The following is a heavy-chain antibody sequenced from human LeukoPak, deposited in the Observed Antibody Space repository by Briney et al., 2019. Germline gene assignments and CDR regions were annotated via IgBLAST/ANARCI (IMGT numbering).Heavy chain of an antibody. Sequence: ASVTVSCRPSGYTFAAYYIHWVRQAPGQGLEWMGWVNPNGGGTNYAQEFKDRLTMTRDTSISTAYMELSSLESDDTAVYFCAREGVGGAYAMDVWGQGTTVTVSS. V-gene: IGHV1-2*02. J-gene: IGHJ6*02. CDR1: GYTFAAYY. D-gene: IGHD2-21*01. CDR3: AREGVGGAYAMDV. CDR2: VNPNGGGT.